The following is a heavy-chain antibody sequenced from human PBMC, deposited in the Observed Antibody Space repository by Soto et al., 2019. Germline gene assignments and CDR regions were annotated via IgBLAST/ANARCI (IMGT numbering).Heavy chain of an antibody. CDR2: IYYSGST. CDR1: GGSISSGDYY. D-gene: IGHD1-26*01. CDR3: ARCGWGLPYFDY. J-gene: IGHJ4*02. Sequence: QVQLQESGPGLVKPSQTLSLTCTVSGGSISSGDYYWSWIRQPPGKGLEWIGYIYYSGSTYYNPSLQSRVTQSVGTDKDQFPPKLSSGTAADTAVYYCARCGWGLPYFDYWGQGTLVTVSS. V-gene: IGHV4-30-4*01.